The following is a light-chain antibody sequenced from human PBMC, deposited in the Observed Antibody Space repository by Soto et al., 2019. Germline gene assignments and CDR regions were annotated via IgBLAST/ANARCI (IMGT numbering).Light chain of an antibody. CDR3: QQRSGWTIT. V-gene: IGKV3-11*01. Sequence: EIVLTQSPASLSLSPGERATLSCRASESVDSYLVWYQQKPGQAPRLLISGASNRATGIPARFSGSGSGTDFALTINSLEHEDFAVYYCQQRSGWTITFGQGTRLEIK. CDR1: ESVDSY. CDR2: GAS. J-gene: IGKJ5*01.